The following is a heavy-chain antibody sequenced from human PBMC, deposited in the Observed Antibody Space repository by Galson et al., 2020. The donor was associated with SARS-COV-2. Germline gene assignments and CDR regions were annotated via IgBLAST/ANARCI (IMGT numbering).Heavy chain of an antibody. CDR3: ASPYLAAASFFGAFDN. Sequence: GGSLRLSCAGSGFTFSDYEMNWVRQGPGKGLEWVSYISSSGTNIYYADSVKGRFTISRDNAKNSLYLQMTSLRAEDTAVYYCASPYLAAASFFGAFDNWGQGTMVTVSS. V-gene: IGHV3-48*03. J-gene: IGHJ3*02. D-gene: IGHD6-13*01. CDR1: GFTFSDYE. CDR2: ISSSGTNI.